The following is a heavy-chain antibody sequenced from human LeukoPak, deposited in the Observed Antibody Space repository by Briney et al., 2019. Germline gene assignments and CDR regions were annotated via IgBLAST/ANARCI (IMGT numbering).Heavy chain of an antibody. V-gene: IGHV1-69*05. D-gene: IGHD3-22*01. Sequence: GSSVKVSCKASGGTFSSYAISWVRQAPGQGLEWMGGIIPIFGTANYAQKFQGRVTITTDETTSTAYMELSSLRSEDTAVYYCATSRQSYYYDRRYNWFDPWGQGTLVTVSS. CDR2: IIPIFGTA. CDR1: GGTFSSYA. J-gene: IGHJ5*02. CDR3: ATSRQSYYYDRRYNWFDP.